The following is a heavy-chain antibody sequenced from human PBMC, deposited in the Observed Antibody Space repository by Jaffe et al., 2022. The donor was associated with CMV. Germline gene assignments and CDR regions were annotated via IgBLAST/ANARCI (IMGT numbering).Heavy chain of an antibody. D-gene: IGHD3-3*01. Sequence: QVQLQQRGAGLLKPSETLSLTCAVYGGSFSGYYWSWIRQPPGKGLQWLGEISHSGSASHNPSLQSRVTISLDTSENQFSLKLTSVTAADTAVYYCARGPLGFFGLVTKRRYFDLWGRGTLVTVSS. J-gene: IGHJ2*01. V-gene: IGHV4-34*01. CDR1: GGSFSGYY. CDR3: ARGPLGFFGLVTKRRYFDL. CDR2: ISHSGSA.